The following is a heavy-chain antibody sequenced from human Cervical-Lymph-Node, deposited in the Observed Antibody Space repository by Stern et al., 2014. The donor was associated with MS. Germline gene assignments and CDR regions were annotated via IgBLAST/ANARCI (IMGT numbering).Heavy chain of an antibody. CDR2: FYPEDGET. CDR1: GYTLTELS. D-gene: IGHD3-3*01. CDR3: ATDRDDFRSGYSAPTKGYGLDV. Sequence: QVQLVQSGAEVKKPGASVKVSCKVSGYTLTELSMHWVRAAPGKGLEWMGGFYPEDGETIYAQKFQGRVTMTEDTSTDTAYMELSSLRSEDTAVYYCATDRDDFRSGYSAPTKGYGLDVWGQGTTVTVTS. J-gene: IGHJ6*02. V-gene: IGHV1-24*01.